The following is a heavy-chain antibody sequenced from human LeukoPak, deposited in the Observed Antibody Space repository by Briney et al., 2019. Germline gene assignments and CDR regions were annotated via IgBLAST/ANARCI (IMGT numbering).Heavy chain of an antibody. CDR2: IYYSGST. CDR3: ARMGIFGVVSYYYYGMDV. D-gene: IGHD3-3*01. CDR1: GGSISSYY. Sequence: SETLSLTCTVSGGSISSYYWSWIRQHPGKGLEWIGYIYYSGSTYYNPSLKSRVTISVDTSKNQFSLKLSSVTAADTAVYYCARMGIFGVVSYYYYGMDVWGQGTTVTVSS. V-gene: IGHV4-59*06. J-gene: IGHJ6*02.